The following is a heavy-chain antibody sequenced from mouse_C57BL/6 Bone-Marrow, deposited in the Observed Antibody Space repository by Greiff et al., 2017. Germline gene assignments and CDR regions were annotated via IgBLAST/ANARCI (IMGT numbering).Heavy chain of an antibody. V-gene: IGHV1-54*01. Sequence: QVQLKESGAELVRPGTSVKVSCKASGYAFTNYLIEWVKQRPGQGLEWIGVINPGSGGTNYNEKFKGKATLTADKSSSTAYMQLSGLTSEDSAVYLCARERSWFAYWGQGTLVTVSA. CDR3: ARERSWFAY. CDR1: GYAFTNYL. J-gene: IGHJ3*01. CDR2: INPGSGGT.